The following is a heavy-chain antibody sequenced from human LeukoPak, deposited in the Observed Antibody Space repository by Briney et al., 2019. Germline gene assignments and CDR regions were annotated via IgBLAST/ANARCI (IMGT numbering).Heavy chain of an antibody. D-gene: IGHD3-9*01. J-gene: IGHJ4*02. CDR3: ARAPYYDILTGFGVFDY. CDR1: GYTFTSYG. CDR2: ISAYNGNT. V-gene: IGHV1-18*01. Sequence: ASVKVSCKASGYTFTSYGISWVRQAPGQGLEWMGWISAYNGNTNYAQKLHGRVTMTTDTSTSTAYMEPRSLRSDDTAVYYCARAPYYDILTGFGVFDYWGQGTLVTVSS.